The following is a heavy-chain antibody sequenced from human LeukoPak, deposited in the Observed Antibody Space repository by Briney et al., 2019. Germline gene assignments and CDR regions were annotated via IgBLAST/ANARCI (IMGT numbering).Heavy chain of an antibody. CDR3: AREVVVARLSGPGGVAFDF. CDR1: GFTFSSYA. Sequence: GGSLRLSCAASGFTFSSYAVHWVRQAPGKGLEYVSAISSNGGSTYYANSVKGRFTISRDNSKNTLYLQMGSLRAEDMAVYYCAREVVVARLSGPGGVAFDFWGQGTMVTVSS. D-gene: IGHD2-15*01. J-gene: IGHJ3*01. V-gene: IGHV3-64*01. CDR2: ISSNGGST.